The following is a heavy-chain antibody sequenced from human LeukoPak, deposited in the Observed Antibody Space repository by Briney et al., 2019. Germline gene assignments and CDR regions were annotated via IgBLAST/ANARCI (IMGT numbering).Heavy chain of an antibody. V-gene: IGHV3-53*01. J-gene: IGHJ4*02. CDR1: GFTVSRNY. CDR3: ANLSRGDY. Sequence: GGSLRLSCAASGFTVSRNYMSSVRQAPGKGLEWVSVIYSGGNTYYADFVKGLFTISRDNSKNTLYLQISSLTGEDTAVYYRANLSRGDYWGLGTLVTVSS. D-gene: IGHD2/OR15-2a*01. CDR2: IYSGGNT.